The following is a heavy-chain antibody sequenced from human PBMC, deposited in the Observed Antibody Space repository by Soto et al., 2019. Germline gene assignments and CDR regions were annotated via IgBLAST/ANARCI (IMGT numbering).Heavy chain of an antibody. CDR2: INAGNGNT. D-gene: IGHD3-10*01. CDR1: GYTFTSYA. CDR3: ARYFTESLGFEEPDFYGMDV. J-gene: IGHJ6*02. Sequence: ASVKVSCKASGYTFTSYAMHWVRQAPGQRLEWMGWINAGNGNTKYSQKFQGRVTITRDTSASTAYMELSSLRSEDTAVYYCARYFTESLGFEEPDFYGMDVWG. V-gene: IGHV1-3*01.